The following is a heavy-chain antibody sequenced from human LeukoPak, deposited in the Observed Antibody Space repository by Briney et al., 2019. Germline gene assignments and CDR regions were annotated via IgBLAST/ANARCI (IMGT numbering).Heavy chain of an antibody. CDR2: INHSGST. D-gene: IGHD3-10*01. CDR1: GGSFSGYY. V-gene: IGHV4-34*01. CDR3: ARHAVRGVIIH. Sequence: SETLSLTCAVYGGSFSGYYWSWIRQPPGKGLEWIGEINHSGSTNYNPSLKSRVTISVDTSKNQISLKLSSVTAADTAVYYCARHAVRGVIIHWGQGTLVTVSS. J-gene: IGHJ4*02.